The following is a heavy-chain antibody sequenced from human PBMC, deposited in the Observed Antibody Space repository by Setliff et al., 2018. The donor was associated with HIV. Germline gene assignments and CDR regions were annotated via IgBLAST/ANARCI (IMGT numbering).Heavy chain of an antibody. V-gene: IGHV1-2*02. CDR3: ARRRRSSDDSFDF. D-gene: IGHD1-26*01. CDR2: ISPYDGSR. CDR1: GFTFTDFF. J-gene: IGHJ3*01. Sequence: ASVKVSCKASGFTFTDFFIHWVRQAPGQGLEWMGWISPYDGSRRISQRFRGRVTMTKDTSINTAYMELSGLTSDDTAVYYCARRRRSSDDSFDFWGQGTLVTVSS.